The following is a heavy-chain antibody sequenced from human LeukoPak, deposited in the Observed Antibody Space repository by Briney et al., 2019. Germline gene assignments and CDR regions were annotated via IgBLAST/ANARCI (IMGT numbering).Heavy chain of an antibody. J-gene: IGHJ6*03. D-gene: IGHD3-16*01. Sequence: PGGSLRLSCAASGFTFSDYYMSWIRQAPGKGLEWVSYISSSGSTIYYADSVKGRFTISRDNAKNSLYLQMNSLRAEDTAVYYCARDSLDPGYYYYYMDVWGKGTTVTISS. V-gene: IGHV3-11*01. CDR1: GFTFSDYY. CDR2: ISSSGSTI. CDR3: ARDSLDPGYYYYYMDV.